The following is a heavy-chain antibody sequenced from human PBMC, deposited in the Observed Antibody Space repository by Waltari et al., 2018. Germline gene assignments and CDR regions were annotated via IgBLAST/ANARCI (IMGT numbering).Heavy chain of an antibody. V-gene: IGHV4-39*01. CDR1: GVSLSSSSDY. Sequence: QLQLQESGPGLVTPSETLSLTCTVSGVSLSSSSDYWAWIRQPPGKGLEWIATIYYSATTYYNPSLKSRLTISADTSENQFSLKVTSVTVADTAVYYCARLIYTSGNHRFDYWGQGTLVTVSS. J-gene: IGHJ4*02. D-gene: IGHD6-19*01. CDR2: IYYSATT. CDR3: ARLIYTSGNHRFDY.